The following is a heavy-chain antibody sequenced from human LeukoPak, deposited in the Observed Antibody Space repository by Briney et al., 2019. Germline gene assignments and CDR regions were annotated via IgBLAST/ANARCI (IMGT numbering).Heavy chain of an antibody. V-gene: IGHV4-59*08. Sequence: SETLSLTCAVSGGSISSYYWSWIRQPPGKGLEWIGYIYYSGSTNHNPSLKSRVTISVDTSKNQFSLKLSSVTAADTAVYYCARRTDCGGDCYWVFDYWGQGTLVTVSS. D-gene: IGHD2-21*02. CDR3: ARRTDCGGDCYWVFDY. J-gene: IGHJ4*02. CDR1: GGSISSYY. CDR2: IYYSGST.